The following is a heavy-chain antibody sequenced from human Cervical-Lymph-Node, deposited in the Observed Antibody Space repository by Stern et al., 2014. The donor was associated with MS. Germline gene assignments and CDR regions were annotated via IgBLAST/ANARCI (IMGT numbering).Heavy chain of an antibody. CDR3: ATQVWFDY. CDR2: ISNDGNKK. J-gene: IGHJ4*02. Sequence: VHLVESGGDVVQPGRSLRLSSTASGFNFSNYAIHWVRQAPGTGLEWVAVISNDGNKKYYAESERGRFTISRDNSKNSLYLHMNSLRPEDTAVYYCATQVWFDYWGQGTLVTVSS. V-gene: IGHV3-30*04. CDR1: GFNFSNYA. D-gene: IGHD3-16*01.